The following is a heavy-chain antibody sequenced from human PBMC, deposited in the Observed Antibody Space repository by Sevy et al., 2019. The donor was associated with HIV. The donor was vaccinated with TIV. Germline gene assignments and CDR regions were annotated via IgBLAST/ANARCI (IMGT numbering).Heavy chain of an antibody. D-gene: IGHD2-15*01. CDR1: GGSISSGGYY. J-gene: IGHJ4*02. Sequence: SETLSLTCTVSGGSISSGGYYWSWIRQHPGKGLEWIGYIYYSGRTYYNPSLKSRVTISVDTSKNQFALKLSCVTAADTAVYYCARDLMICSGGSCSYYWGQGTLVTVSS. V-gene: IGHV4-31*03. CDR2: IYYSGRT. CDR3: ARDLMICSGGSCSYY.